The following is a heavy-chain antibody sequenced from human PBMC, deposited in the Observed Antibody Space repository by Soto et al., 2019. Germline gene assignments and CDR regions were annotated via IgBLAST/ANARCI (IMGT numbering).Heavy chain of an antibody. J-gene: IGHJ4*02. D-gene: IGHD3-10*01. V-gene: IGHV3-30-3*01. CDR2: ISHDGTNK. CDR3: ARNYYGSGSYLGPFGY. Sequence: WWSLRLSCASSGFTFSNFAIHWVRQAPGKGLEWVAVISHDGTNKYYADSVKGRFTISRDNSNNTLYLQMNSLRAEDTAVYYCARNYYGSGSYLGPFGYWGQGTLVTVSS. CDR1: GFTFSNFA.